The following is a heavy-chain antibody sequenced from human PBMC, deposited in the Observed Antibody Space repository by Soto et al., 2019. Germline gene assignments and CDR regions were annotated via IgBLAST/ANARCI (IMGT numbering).Heavy chain of an antibody. CDR1: GFTFSSYS. V-gene: IGHV3-48*01. D-gene: IGHD3-3*01. CDR2: ISSSSSTI. CDR3: ASVIFGETADLN. Sequence: GGSLRLSCAASGFTFSSYSMNWVRQAPGKGLEWVSYISSSSSTIYYADSVKGRFTISRDNAKNSLYLQMNSLRAEDTAVYYCASVIFGETADLNWGKGTTVTVSS. J-gene: IGHJ6*04.